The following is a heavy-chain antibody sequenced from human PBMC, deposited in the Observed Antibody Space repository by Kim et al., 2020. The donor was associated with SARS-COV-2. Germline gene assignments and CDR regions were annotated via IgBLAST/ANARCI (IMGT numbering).Heavy chain of an antibody. D-gene: IGHD2-2*01. Sequence: SETLSLTCTVSGGSISSYYWSWIRQPPGKGLEWIGYIYYSGSTNYNPSLKSRVTISVDTSKNQFSLKLSSVTAADTAVYYCARGESGYCSSTSCYGLYYYYYGMDVWGQGTTVTVSS. CDR3: ARGESGYCSSTSCYGLYYYYYGMDV. CDR1: GGSISSYY. J-gene: IGHJ6*02. CDR2: IYYSGST. V-gene: IGHV4-59*13.